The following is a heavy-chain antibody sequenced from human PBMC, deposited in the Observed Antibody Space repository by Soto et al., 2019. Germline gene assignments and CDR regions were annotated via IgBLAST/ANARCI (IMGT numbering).Heavy chain of an antibody. J-gene: IGHJ3*01. CDR2: IDPSDSYT. CDR1: GYSFTSYW. V-gene: IGHV5-10-1*01. Sequence: GESLKISCKGSGYSFTSYWISWVRQMPGKGLEWMGRIDPSDSYTNYGDSVKGRFTISRDNSKNTLYLQMNSLRVEDTAVYYCANYRFRGSNPAGAFDLWGQGTMVTVSS. CDR3: ANYRFRGSNPAGAFDL. D-gene: IGHD1-26*01.